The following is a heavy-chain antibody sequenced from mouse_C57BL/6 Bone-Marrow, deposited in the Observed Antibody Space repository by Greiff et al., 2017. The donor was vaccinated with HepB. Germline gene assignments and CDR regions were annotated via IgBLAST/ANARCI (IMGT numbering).Heavy chain of an antibody. Sequence: VQLQQSGAELVKPGASVKISCKASGYAFSGYWMNWVKQRPGKGLEWIGQIYPGDGDTNYNGKFKGKATLTADKSSSTAYMQLSSLTSEDSAVYFCARGGSLTPFDYWGKGTTLTVSS. V-gene: IGHV1-80*01. D-gene: IGHD1-1*01. CDR3: ARGGSLTPFDY. CDR1: GYAFSGYW. J-gene: IGHJ2*01. CDR2: IYPGDGDT.